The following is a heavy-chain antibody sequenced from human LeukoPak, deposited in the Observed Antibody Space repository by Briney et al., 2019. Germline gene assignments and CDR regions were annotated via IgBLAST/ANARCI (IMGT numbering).Heavy chain of an antibody. Sequence: ASVKVSFKASGGTFSSYAISWVRQAPGQGLEWMGGIIPIFGTANYAQKFQGRVTITADESTSTAYMELSSLRSEDTAVYYCARDREYSSSSDRYYFDYWGQGTLVTVSS. CDR2: IIPIFGTA. V-gene: IGHV1-69*13. CDR3: ARDREYSSSSDRYYFDY. D-gene: IGHD6-6*01. CDR1: GGTFSSYA. J-gene: IGHJ4*02.